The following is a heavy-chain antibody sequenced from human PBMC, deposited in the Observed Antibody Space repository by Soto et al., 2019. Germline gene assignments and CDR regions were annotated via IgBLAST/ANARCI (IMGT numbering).Heavy chain of an antibody. CDR3: ARDPHYCSGGTCYYYFDY. CDR1: GGSISSYY. V-gene: IGHV4-59*01. Sequence: PSETLSLTCTVSGGSISSYYWSWIRQPPGKGLEWIGYIYYSGSTNYNPSLKSRVTISVDTSKNHFSLKLSSMTAADTAVYYCARDPHYCSGGTCYYYFDYWGQGTLVTVSS. CDR2: IYYSGST. J-gene: IGHJ4*02. D-gene: IGHD2-15*01.